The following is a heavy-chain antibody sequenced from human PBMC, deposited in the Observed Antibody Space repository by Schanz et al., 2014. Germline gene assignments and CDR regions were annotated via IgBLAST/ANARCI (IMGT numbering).Heavy chain of an antibody. Sequence: QVQLVQSGAEMKKPGSSVRVSCKASGGPLSSYPINWVRQAPGQGLEWMGGVFPMLGITNYAERFQGRVTITADTSTAYMELSSLRSDDTALYYCARDRQNIASPATGFDSWGQGTLVTVSS. CDR1: GGPLSSYP. D-gene: IGHD6-13*01. CDR3: ARDRQNIASPATGFDS. J-gene: IGHJ4*02. CDR2: VFPMLGIT. V-gene: IGHV1-69*04.